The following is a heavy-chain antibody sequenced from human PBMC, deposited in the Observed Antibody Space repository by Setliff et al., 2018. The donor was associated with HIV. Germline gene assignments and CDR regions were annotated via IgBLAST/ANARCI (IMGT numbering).Heavy chain of an antibody. CDR2: IYPSGSIA. CDR3: ARPTGSDLRVDY. Sequence: GESLKISCQGSGYTFNNFWIGWVRQMPGKGLEWMGIIYPSGSIAKYNPSFQGLVTFSVDKSINTAFLQWNSLKASDSAMYYCARPTGSDLRVDYWGQGTLVTVSS. D-gene: IGHD3-3*01. J-gene: IGHJ4*02. CDR1: GYTFNNFW. V-gene: IGHV5-51*01.